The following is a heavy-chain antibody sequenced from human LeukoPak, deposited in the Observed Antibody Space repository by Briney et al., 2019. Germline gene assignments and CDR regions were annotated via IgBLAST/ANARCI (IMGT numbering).Heavy chain of an antibody. D-gene: IGHD4-23*01. J-gene: IGHJ4*02. CDR1: GFTFDDYG. CDR3: AKILRWFTYYFDY. V-gene: IGHV3-20*04. Sequence: GGSLRLSCAASGFTFDDYGMSWVRQAPGKGLEWVSGINWNGGSTGYADSVKGRFTISRDNSKNTLYLQMNSLRAEDTAVYYCAKILRWFTYYFDYWGQGTLVTVSS. CDR2: INWNGGST.